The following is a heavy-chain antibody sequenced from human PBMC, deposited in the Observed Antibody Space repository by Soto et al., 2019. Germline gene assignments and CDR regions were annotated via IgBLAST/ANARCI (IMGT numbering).Heavy chain of an antibody. V-gene: IGHV1-46*01. Sequence: ASVKVSCKASGYSFITYYMHWVRQAPGQGLEWLGVIDPYSDDTVYAQNFQGRVTMTRDTSTSTVYMELSRLRFDDTAVYYCARSDSSGYYYYYGLDVWGPGTTVTVSS. CDR2: IDPYSDDT. D-gene: IGHD3-22*01. CDR1: GYSFITYY. J-gene: IGHJ6*02. CDR3: ARSDSSGYYYYYGLDV.